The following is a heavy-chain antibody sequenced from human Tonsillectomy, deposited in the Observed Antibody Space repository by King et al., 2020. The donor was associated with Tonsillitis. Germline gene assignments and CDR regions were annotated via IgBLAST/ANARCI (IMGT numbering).Heavy chain of an antibody. CDR3: AKDPGVDY. CDR2: IRYDGSNK. J-gene: IGHJ4*02. V-gene: IGHV3-30*02. D-gene: IGHD2-8*01. CDR1: GFTFSSYG. Sequence: VQLVESGGGVVQPGGSLRLSCAASGFTFSSYGMHWVRQAPGKGLEWVAFIRYDGSNKYYADSVKGRFTISRDNSKNTLYLQMNSLRAEDTAVYYCAKDPGVDYWGQGTLVTVPS.